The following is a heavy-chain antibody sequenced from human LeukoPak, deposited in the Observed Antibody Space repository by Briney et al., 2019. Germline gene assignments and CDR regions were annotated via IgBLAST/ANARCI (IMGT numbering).Heavy chain of an antibody. J-gene: IGHJ4*02. CDR1: GFTVSSNY. CDR2: IYTVGNT. V-gene: IGHV3-53*01. Sequence: PGGSLRLSCAASGFTVSSNYMSWVRQAPGRGLEWVSVIYTVGNTYDAESVKGRFTISRDNSKNTLYLQMNSLRAEDTAVYYCARGYSYGYFDYWGQGTLVTVSS. D-gene: IGHD5-18*01. CDR3: ARGYSYGYFDY.